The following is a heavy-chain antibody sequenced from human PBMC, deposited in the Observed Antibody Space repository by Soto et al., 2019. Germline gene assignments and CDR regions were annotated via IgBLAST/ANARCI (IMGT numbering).Heavy chain of an antibody. D-gene: IGHD2-15*01. CDR2: ISGSGGST. J-gene: IGHJ4*02. CDR3: AKGTCKSGGSCYSTFDY. CDR1: GFTFSSYA. Sequence: GGSLRLSCAASGFTFSSYAMSWVRQAPGKGLEWVSVISGSGGSTYYADSVKGRFTISRDNSKNTLYLQMNSLRAEDTAMYYCAKGTCKSGGSCYSTFDYWGQGTLVTVSS. V-gene: IGHV3-23*01.